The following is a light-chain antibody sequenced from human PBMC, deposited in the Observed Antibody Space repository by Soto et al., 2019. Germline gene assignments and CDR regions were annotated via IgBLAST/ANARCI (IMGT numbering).Light chain of an antibody. CDR1: SSDVGNYNY. V-gene: IGLV2-11*01. Sequence: QSALTQPRSVSGSPGQSVTISCTGTSSDVGNYNYVSWYQQYPGKAPKLMIYEVSKRPSGVPDRFSGSKSGNTASLTISGLQTEAEAEYYCCSYAGSFTWLFGGGTKLTVL. J-gene: IGLJ3*02. CDR2: EVS. CDR3: CSYAGSFTWL.